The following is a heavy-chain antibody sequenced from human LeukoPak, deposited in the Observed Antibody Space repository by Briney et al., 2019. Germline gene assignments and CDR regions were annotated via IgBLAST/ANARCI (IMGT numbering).Heavy chain of an antibody. CDR3: ASFGSGSNLDAFDI. CDR2: ITTDGRTT. Sequence: GGSLRLSCAASGFKFGSYWMQWVRQAPGEGLVWVSRITTDGRTTNYADSVKGRFTISRDNAKNTLYLQMNSLREEDTAVYYCASFGSGSNLDAFDIWGQGTMVTVST. CDR1: GFKFGSYW. V-gene: IGHV3-74*01. J-gene: IGHJ3*02. D-gene: IGHD3-10*01.